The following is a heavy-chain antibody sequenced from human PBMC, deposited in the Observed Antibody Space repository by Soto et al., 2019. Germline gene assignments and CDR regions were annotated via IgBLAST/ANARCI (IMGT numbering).Heavy chain of an antibody. CDR2: INPSGGST. CDR1: GYTFTSYY. J-gene: IGHJ6*02. D-gene: IGHD3-3*01. V-gene: IGHV1-46*01. Sequence: ASVKVSCKASGYTFTSYYTHWVRQAPGQGLEWMGIINPSGGSTSYAQKFQGRVTMTRDTPTSTVYMELSSLRSEETAVYYCARAITIFGVVIRDYGMDVWGQGTTVTVSS. CDR3: ARAITIFGVVIRDYGMDV.